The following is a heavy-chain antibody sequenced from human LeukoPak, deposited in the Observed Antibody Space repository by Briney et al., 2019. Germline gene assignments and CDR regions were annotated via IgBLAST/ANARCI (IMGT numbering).Heavy chain of an antibody. CDR2: ISSDGSST. J-gene: IGHJ4*02. CDR3: ARVGLHCSGGSCYDY. D-gene: IGHD2-15*01. CDR1: GVSFSTYW. Sequence: GGSLRLSCAASGVSFSTYWMHWVRHAPGKGLVWVSRISSDGSSTTYADSVQGRFTISRDNAKNTLYLQMNSLRAEDTAVYYCARVGLHCSGGSCYDYWGQGTLVTVSS. V-gene: IGHV3-74*01.